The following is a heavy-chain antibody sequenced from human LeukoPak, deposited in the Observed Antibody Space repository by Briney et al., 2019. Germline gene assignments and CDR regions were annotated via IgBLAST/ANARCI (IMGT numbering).Heavy chain of an antibody. CDR2: IYQSGST. D-gene: IGHD1-26*01. J-gene: IGHJ6*02. Sequence: SETLSLTCTVSGGSISFYWSWFRQSPGKRLEWIGQIYQSGSTDYNPSLRSRVTISRDTSKNQFSLQLTSVTAADTAVYYCARHSDRWRYAMDVWGQGTTVTVSS. CDR1: GGSISFY. V-gene: IGHV4-59*08. CDR3: ARHSDRWRYAMDV.